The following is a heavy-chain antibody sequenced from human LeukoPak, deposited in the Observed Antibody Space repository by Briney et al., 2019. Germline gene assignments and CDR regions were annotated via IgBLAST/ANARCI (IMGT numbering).Heavy chain of an antibody. CDR3: ARCLVVPAAMGYYYYYMDV. D-gene: IGHD2-2*01. J-gene: IGHJ6*03. V-gene: IGHV4-61*02. CDR1: GGSISSGSYY. CDR2: IYTSGST. Sequence: SETLSLTCTVSGGSISSGSYYWSWIRQPAGKGLEWIGRIYTSGSTNYNPSLKSRVTMSVDTSKNQFSLELSSVTAADTAVYYCARCLVVPAAMGYYYYYMDVWGKGTTVTVSS.